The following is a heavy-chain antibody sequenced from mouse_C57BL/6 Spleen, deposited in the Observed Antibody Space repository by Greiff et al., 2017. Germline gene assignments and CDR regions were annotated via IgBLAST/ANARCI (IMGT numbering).Heavy chain of an antibody. Sequence: VQLQQPGAELVRPGSSVKLSCKASGYTFTSYWMHWVKQRPIQGLEWIGNIDPSDSETHYNQKFKDKATLTVDKSSSTAYMQLSSLTSEDSAVYYCARSTHSSGSDYWGQGTTLTGSS. J-gene: IGHJ2*01. V-gene: IGHV1-52*01. CDR1: GYTFTSYW. CDR3: ARSTHSSGSDY. D-gene: IGHD3-2*02. CDR2: IDPSDSET.